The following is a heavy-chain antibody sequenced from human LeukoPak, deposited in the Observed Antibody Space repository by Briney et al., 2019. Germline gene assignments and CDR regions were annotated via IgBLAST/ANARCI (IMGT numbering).Heavy chain of an antibody. D-gene: IGHD3-10*01. CDR1: GGTFSSYA. J-gene: IGHJ4*02. CDR3: ARGGKTNFDY. Sequence: ASVKVSCTASGGTFSSYAISWVRQAPGQGLEWMGGIIPIFGTANYAQKFQGRVTITADESTSTAYMELSGLRSEDTAVYYCARGGKTNFDYWGQGTLVTVSS. CDR2: IIPIFGTA. V-gene: IGHV1-69*13.